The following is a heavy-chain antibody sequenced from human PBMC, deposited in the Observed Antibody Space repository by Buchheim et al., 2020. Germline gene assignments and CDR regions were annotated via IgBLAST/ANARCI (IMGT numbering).Heavy chain of an antibody. D-gene: IGHD3-3*01. Sequence: QVQLQESGPGLVKPSETLSLTCTVSGGSISSYYWSWIRQPPGKGLEWIGYIYYSGSTNYNPSLKSRVTISVDTSKNQFSLKLSSVTAADTAVYYCARRINYDFWSGYPNWYFDLWGRGTL. J-gene: IGHJ2*01. CDR1: GGSISSYY. CDR2: IYYSGST. CDR3: ARRINYDFWSGYPNWYFDL. V-gene: IGHV4-59*08.